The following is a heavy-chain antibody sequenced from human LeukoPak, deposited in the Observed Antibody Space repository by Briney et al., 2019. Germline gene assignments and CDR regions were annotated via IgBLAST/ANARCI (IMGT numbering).Heavy chain of an antibody. CDR1: GYSFTSYW. CDR2: IYPGDSDT. V-gene: IGHV5-51*01. Sequence: GESLKISCKGSGYSFTSYWIGWVRQMPGKGLEWMGIIYPGDSDTRYSPSFQGQVTISADKSISTAYLQWSSLKASDTAMYYRARPRRSRGYSYGPHGDAFDIWGQGTMVTVSS. D-gene: IGHD5-18*01. J-gene: IGHJ3*02. CDR3: ARPRRSRGYSYGPHGDAFDI.